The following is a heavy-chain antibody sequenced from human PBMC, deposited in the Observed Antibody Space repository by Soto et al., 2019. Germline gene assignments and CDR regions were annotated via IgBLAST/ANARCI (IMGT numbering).Heavy chain of an antibody. CDR3: ASGPYDFWSGYYLTFDY. J-gene: IGHJ4*02. Sequence: GASVKVSCKASGYTFTSYGISWVRQAPGQGLEWMGWISAYNGNTNYAQKLQGRVTMTTDTSTSTAYMELRSLRSDDTAVYYCASGPYDFWSGYYLTFDYWGQGTLVTVSS. CDR2: ISAYNGNT. D-gene: IGHD3-3*01. V-gene: IGHV1-18*04. CDR1: GYTFTSYG.